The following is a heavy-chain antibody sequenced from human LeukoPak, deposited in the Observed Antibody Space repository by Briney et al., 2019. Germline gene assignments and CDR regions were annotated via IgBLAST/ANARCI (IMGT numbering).Heavy chain of an antibody. Sequence: GGSLRLSCAASGFTFDDFGMGWARQVPGKGLEWVSGINWNGDNTGYADSARGRFTISRDNSKNTLYLQMNSLRAEDTAVYYCAKVLGYCSSTSCLYMDVWGKGTTVTVSS. CDR2: INWNGDNT. CDR1: GFTFDDFG. J-gene: IGHJ6*03. CDR3: AKVLGYCSSTSCLYMDV. D-gene: IGHD2-2*01. V-gene: IGHV3-20*04.